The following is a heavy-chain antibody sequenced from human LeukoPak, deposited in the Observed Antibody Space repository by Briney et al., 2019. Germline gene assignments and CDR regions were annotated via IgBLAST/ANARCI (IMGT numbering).Heavy chain of an antibody. J-gene: IGHJ4*02. CDR1: GYNFVDYW. D-gene: IGHD6-19*01. CDR2: IYPDDSDI. CDR3: ARHRRSGWYDFDS. V-gene: IGHV5-51*01. Sequence: GESLKISCKGSGYNFVDYWNAWVRQMPGKGLEWMGIIYPDDSDIRYNPSFQGQVTISADKSNSTAYLQYSSLKASDTGIYYCARHRRSGWYDFDSWGQGTLVTVSS.